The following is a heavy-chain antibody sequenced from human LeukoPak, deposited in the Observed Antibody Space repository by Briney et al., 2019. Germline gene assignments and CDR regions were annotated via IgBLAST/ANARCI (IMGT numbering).Heavy chain of an antibody. J-gene: IGHJ6*04. V-gene: IGHV1-3*01. CDR1: GYTFTSYA. CDR3: ARDGTYYDILTGWAQYYYYYGMDV. D-gene: IGHD3-9*01. Sequence: ASVKVSCKASGYTFTSYAMHWVRQAPGQRLEWMGWIKAGNGNTKYSQKFQGRVTITRDTSASSAYMELSSLRSEDTAVYYCARDGTYYDILTGWAQYYYYYGMDVWGKGTTLTVSS. CDR2: IKAGNGNT.